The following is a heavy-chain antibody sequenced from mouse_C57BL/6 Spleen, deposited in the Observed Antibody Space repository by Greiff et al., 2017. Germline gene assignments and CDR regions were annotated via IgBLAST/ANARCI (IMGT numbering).Heavy chain of an antibody. V-gene: IGHV1-82*01. Sequence: QVQLQQSGPELVKPGASVKISCKASGYTFSSSWMNWVKQRPGKGLEWIGRIYPGDGDTNYNGKFKGKATLTADKSSSTAYMQLSSLTSEDSAVYFCARSSRPYYYARDYWGQGTSVTVSS. CDR1: GYTFSSSW. D-gene: IGHD1-1*01. CDR3: ARSSRPYYYARDY. CDR2: IYPGDGDT. J-gene: IGHJ4*01.